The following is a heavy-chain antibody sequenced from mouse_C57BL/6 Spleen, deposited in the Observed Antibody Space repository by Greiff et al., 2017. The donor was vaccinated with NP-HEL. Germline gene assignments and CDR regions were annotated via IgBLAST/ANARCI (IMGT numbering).Heavy chain of an antibody. Sequence: EVKLMESGGGLVKPGGSLKLSCAASGFTFSDYGMHWVRQAPEKGLEWVAYISSGSSTIYYADTVKGRFTISRDNAKNTLFLQMTSLRSEDTAMYYCASDFITTVVAGGYWGQGTTLTVSS. CDR2: ISSGSSTI. J-gene: IGHJ2*01. CDR1: GFTFSDYG. CDR3: ASDFITTVVAGGY. D-gene: IGHD1-1*01. V-gene: IGHV5-17*01.